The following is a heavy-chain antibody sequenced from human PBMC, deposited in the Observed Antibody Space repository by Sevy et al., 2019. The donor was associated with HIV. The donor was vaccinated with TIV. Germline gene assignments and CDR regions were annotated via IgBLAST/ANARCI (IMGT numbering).Heavy chain of an antibody. Sequence: GGSLRLSCAASGFTFSSYAMHWVRQAPGKGLEWVAVISYDGSNKYYADSVKGRFTISRDNSKNTLYLQMNSLRAEDTAVYYCARDLALYNYYDSSDPTKYWGQGTLVTVSS. J-gene: IGHJ4*02. CDR1: GFTFSSYA. CDR2: ISYDGSNK. V-gene: IGHV3-30-3*01. CDR3: ARDLALYNYYDSSDPTKY. D-gene: IGHD3-22*01.